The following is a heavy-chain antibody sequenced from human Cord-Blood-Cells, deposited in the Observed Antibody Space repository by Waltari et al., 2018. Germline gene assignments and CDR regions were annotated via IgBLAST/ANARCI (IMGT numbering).Heavy chain of an antibody. V-gene: IGHV1-24*01. Sequence: QVQLVQSGAEVKKPGASVKVSCKVSGYTLTELSMPWVRQAPGKGLEWMGGSDPEDGETIYAQKFQGRVTMTEDTSTDTAYMELSSLRSEDTAVYYCATLYGSGSYFRSYPIDYWGQGTLVTVSS. J-gene: IGHJ4*02. CDR3: ATLYGSGSYFRSYPIDY. D-gene: IGHD3-10*01. CDR1: GYTLTELS. CDR2: SDPEDGET.